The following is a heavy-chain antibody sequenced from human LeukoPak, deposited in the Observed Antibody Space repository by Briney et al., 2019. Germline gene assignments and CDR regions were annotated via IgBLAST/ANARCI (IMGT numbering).Heavy chain of an antibody. CDR1: GFTFSSYS. CDR3: AREERYYSGGSCYSLDY. V-gene: IGHV3-48*01. Sequence: GGSLRLSSAASGFTFSSYSMNWVRQAPGKGLEWVSYISSSSSTIYYADSVKGRFTISRDNAKNSLYLQMNSLRAEDTAVYYCAREERYYSGGSCYSLDYWGQGTLVTVSS. J-gene: IGHJ4*02. D-gene: IGHD2-15*01. CDR2: ISSSSSTI.